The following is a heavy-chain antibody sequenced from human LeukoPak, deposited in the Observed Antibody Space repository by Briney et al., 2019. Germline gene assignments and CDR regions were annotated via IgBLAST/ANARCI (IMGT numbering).Heavy chain of an antibody. J-gene: IGHJ4*02. Sequence: SGTLSLTCTVSGGSISSYYWSWIRQPPGKGLEWIGYIYYSGSTNYNPSLKSRVTISVDTSKNQFSLKLSSVTAADTAVYYCARGCSGGSCYADFDYWGQGTLVTVSS. CDR1: GGSISSYY. D-gene: IGHD2-15*01. CDR2: IYYSGST. V-gene: IGHV4-59*08. CDR3: ARGCSGGSCYADFDY.